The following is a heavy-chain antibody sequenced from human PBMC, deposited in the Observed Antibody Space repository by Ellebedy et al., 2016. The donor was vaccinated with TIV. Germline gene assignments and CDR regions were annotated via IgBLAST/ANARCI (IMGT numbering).Heavy chain of an antibody. Sequence: MPSQTLSLTCIVSGGSISTFYWSWVRQSPGKVLEWIGYIRYSGSTNYNPSLRSRVTISIDTSQTQFSLKLRSVTAADSAVYYCARLGEPHNGYGRDDAHDIWGQGTMVTVSS. J-gene: IGHJ3*02. CDR3: ARLGEPHNGYGRDDAHDI. CDR2: IRYSGST. CDR1: GGSISTFY. D-gene: IGHD5-12*01. V-gene: IGHV4-59*01.